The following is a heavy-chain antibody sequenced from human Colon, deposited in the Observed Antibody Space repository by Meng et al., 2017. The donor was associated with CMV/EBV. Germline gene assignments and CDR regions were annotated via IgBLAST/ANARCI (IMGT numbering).Heavy chain of an antibody. D-gene: IGHD2-8*01. CDR1: AAAAHSAGSA. Sequence: AVSAAAAHSAGSAGPSIRHPPTTGLVWVRTISTPASVFSPQSQKSRITISVDVSKIQFSLQLRSVTAADTAVYYCARGNGDHLFDSWGQGTLVTVSS. CDR3: ARGNGDHLFDS. CDR2: ISTPASV. J-gene: IGHJ4*02. V-gene: IGHV4-30-2*01.